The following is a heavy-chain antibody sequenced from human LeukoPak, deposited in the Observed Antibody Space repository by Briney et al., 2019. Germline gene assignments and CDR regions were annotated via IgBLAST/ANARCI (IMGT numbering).Heavy chain of an antibody. Sequence: PGGSLRLSCAASGITVRSNHMSWVRQAPGKGLELVSVIYSGGSTYYADSVKGRFTISRDNSKNTVYLQMNSLRDEDTAVYFCARDLRGNRDYWGQGTLVTVSS. CDR1: GITVRSNH. V-gene: IGHV3-66*01. D-gene: IGHD4-23*01. J-gene: IGHJ4*02. CDR3: ARDLRGNRDY. CDR2: IYSGGST.